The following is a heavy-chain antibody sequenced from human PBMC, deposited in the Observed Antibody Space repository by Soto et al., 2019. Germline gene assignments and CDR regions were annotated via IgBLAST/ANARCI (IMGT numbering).Heavy chain of an antibody. CDR2: IKSKTDGGTT. CDR3: TTRGYCTNGVCSPGY. Sequence: EVQLVASGGGLVKPGGSLRLSCAASGFTFSNAWMSWVRQAPGKGREWGGRIKSKTDGGTTDYAAPVKGRFTISRDDSKNTLYLQMNSLKTEDSAVYYCTTRGYCTNGVCSPGYWGQGTLVTVSS. V-gene: IGHV3-15*01. D-gene: IGHD2-8*01. CDR1: GFTFSNAW. J-gene: IGHJ4*02.